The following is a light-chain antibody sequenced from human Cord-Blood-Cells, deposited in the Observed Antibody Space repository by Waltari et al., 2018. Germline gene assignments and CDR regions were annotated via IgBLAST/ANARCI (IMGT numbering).Light chain of an antibody. CDR2: GKN. J-gene: IGLJ1*01. V-gene: IGLV3-19*01. Sequence: SSELTQDPAVSVALGQTVRITCQGDSLRSYYAIWYQQKPGQAPVLVIYGKNTRPSGIPDRFSGSSSGKTASLTITGAQAEDEADYYCNSRDSSGNHYVFGTGTKVTVL. CDR1: SLRSYY. CDR3: NSRDSSGNHYV.